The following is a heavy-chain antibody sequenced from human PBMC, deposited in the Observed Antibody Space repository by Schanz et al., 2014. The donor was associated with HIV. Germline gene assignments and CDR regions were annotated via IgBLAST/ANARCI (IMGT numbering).Heavy chain of an antibody. V-gene: IGHV3-23*04. CDR3: AKPEYDSRGNSQSHFDY. CDR1: GFNFNNYA. CDR2: ISESGGRT. D-gene: IGHD3-22*01. Sequence: VQLVESGGGVVQPGGSLRLSCAASGFNFNNYAMTWVRQAPGKGLEWVPSISESGGRTYYADSVNGRFTISRDNSKNTLYLQMTTLRIDDTAVYYCAKPEYDSRGNSQSHFDYWGQGTLVTVSS. J-gene: IGHJ4*02.